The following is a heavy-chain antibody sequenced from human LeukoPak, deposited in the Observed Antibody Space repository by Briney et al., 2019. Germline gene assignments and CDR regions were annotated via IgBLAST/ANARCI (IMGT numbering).Heavy chain of an antibody. V-gene: IGHV1-2*02. J-gene: IGHJ4*02. CDR2: INPNSGGA. CDR1: GYTFTDHY. Sequence: ASVKVSCKTSGYTFTDHYMYWVRQAPGQGLEWMGWINPNSGGANYAQKFQGRVTMTRDASMSTAYMELSRLRSDDTAVYYCAKGCLILGERSPFDYWGLGTLVTVSS. CDR3: AKGCLILGERSPFDY. D-gene: IGHD1-26*01.